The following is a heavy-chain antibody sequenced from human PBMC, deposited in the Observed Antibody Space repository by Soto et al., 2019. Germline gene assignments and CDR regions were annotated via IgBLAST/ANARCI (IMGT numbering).Heavy chain of an antibody. Sequence: PSETLSLTCTVSGDSISSGGYYWNWIRQHPERGLEWIGYVHSSGRIYYNSSLKSRVTISFDASENQFSLNVRSVTAADAAVYYCARDRISGIVPVGMDAWGQGTTVTVSS. V-gene: IGHV4-31*03. CDR2: VHSSGRI. CDR1: GDSISSGGYY. D-gene: IGHD1-20*01. J-gene: IGHJ6*02. CDR3: ARDRISGIVPVGMDA.